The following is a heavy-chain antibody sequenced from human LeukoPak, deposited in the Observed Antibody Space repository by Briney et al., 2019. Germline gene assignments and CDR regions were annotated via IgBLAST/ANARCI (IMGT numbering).Heavy chain of an antibody. J-gene: IGHJ4*02. CDR2: INWNGDIT. CDR1: GFTFDDYG. Sequence: GGSLRLSCAASGFTFDDYGMSWVRQAPGKGLEWVSGINWNGDITGYADSVKGRFTISRDNAKNSLYLQMNSLRAEDTAFYYCARKLVYYDSSGYYQPTHYFDFWGQGTLVTASS. CDR3: ARKLVYYDSSGYYQPTHYFDF. V-gene: IGHV3-20*04. D-gene: IGHD3-22*01.